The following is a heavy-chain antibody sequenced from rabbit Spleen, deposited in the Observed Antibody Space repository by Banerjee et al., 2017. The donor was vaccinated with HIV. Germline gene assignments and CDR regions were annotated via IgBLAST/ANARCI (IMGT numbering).Heavy chain of an antibody. CDR1: GFDFSSNA. CDR3: ARDDDYPGYRVRKL. CDR2: IYAGSSGDT. V-gene: IGHV1S45*01. Sequence: QEQLVESGGGLVQPEGSLTLTCKSSGFDFSSNAMCWVRQAPGKGPEWIACIYAGSSGDTYYASWAKGRFTISKTSSTTVTLQMTSLTAADTATYFCARDDDYPGYRVRKLWGPGTLVTVS. J-gene: IGHJ4*01. D-gene: IGHD7-1*01.